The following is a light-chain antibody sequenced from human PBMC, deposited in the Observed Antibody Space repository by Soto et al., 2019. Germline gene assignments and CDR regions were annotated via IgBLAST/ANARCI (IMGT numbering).Light chain of an antibody. V-gene: IGKV3-20*01. Sequence: EIVLTQSPGTLSLSPGERATLSCTASQSVSSRYLAWYQRKPVQAPRLLIYGASSRATGIPDSFSGSESGTDFTLTNSRLEPEDFAVYYCQQYGQTFGQGTKVDIK. J-gene: IGKJ1*01. CDR1: QSVSSRY. CDR2: GAS. CDR3: QQYGQT.